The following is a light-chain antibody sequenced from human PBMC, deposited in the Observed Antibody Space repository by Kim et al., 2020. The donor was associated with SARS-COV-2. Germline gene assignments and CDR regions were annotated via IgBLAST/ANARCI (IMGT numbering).Light chain of an antibody. CDR3: QTWDSSTGV. V-gene: IGLV3-1*01. J-gene: IGLJ3*02. CDR2: QDT. CDR1: KLGDKY. Sequence: SYELTQPPSVSVSPGQTASITCSGDKLGDKYAYXYQQKPGQSPVLVIYQDTKRPSGIPGRFSGSNSGNTATLTISGTQAMDEADYYCQTWDSSTGVFGGG.